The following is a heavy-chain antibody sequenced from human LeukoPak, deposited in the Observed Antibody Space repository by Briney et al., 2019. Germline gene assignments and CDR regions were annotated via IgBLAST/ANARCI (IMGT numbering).Heavy chain of an antibody. Sequence: SVKVSCKASGGTFSSYAISWVLQAPGQGLEWMGRIIPIFGTANYAQKFQGRVTITTDESTSTAYMELSSLRSEDTAVYYCASSASVIAARSMYYWGQGTLVTVSS. D-gene: IGHD6-6*01. CDR3: ASSASVIAARSMYY. J-gene: IGHJ4*02. CDR2: IIPIFGTA. V-gene: IGHV1-69*05. CDR1: GGTFSSYA.